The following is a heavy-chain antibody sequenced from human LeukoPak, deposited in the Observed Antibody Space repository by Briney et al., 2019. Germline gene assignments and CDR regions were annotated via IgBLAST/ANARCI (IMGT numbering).Heavy chain of an antibody. CDR3: ARGFAILGFFGY. CDR1: GYTFTSYD. V-gene: IGHV1-8*01. CDR2: MNPNSGNT. Sequence: ASVKVSCKASGYTFTSYDIYWVRQATGQGLEWMGWMNPNSGNTGYAQKFQGRVTMTRNTSISTAYMELSSLRSEDTAVYYCARGFAILGFFGYWGQGTLVTVSS. D-gene: IGHD2-21*01. J-gene: IGHJ4*02.